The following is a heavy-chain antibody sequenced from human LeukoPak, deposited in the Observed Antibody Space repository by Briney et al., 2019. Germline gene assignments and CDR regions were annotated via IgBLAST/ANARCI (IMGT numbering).Heavy chain of an antibody. Sequence: ASVRVSCKTSGGTFSSYVISWVRQAPGQGLEWMGGIIPIFGTTNFAQSFQGRVTFTADESTNTAYMELSSLRSEDTAVYYCARGGPDYGGNPGRWFDPWGQGTLVTVSS. CDR2: IIPIFGTT. V-gene: IGHV1-69*01. J-gene: IGHJ5*02. CDR3: ARGGPDYGGNPGRWFDP. CDR1: GGTFSSYV. D-gene: IGHD4-23*01.